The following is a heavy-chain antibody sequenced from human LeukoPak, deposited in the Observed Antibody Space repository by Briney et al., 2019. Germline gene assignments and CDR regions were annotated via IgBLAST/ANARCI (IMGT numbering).Heavy chain of an antibody. J-gene: IGHJ5*02. CDR3: AKDSLSWGGNWCDL. CDR1: GFTFSSYG. Sequence: GGSLRLSCAASGFTFSSYGMSWVRQAPGKGLEWVPTIDGSGGSTYYADSVKGRFTISRDNSKNSLYLQMNSLRAEDSAVYNCAKDSLSWGGNWCDLWGRGTVAPVS. D-gene: IGHD3-16*01. V-gene: IGHV3-23*01. CDR2: IDGSGGST.